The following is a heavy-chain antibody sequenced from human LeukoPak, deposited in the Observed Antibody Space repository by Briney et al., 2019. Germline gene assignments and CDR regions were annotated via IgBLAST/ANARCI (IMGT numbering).Heavy chain of an antibody. V-gene: IGHV3-30*02. CDR1: GFTFSSYG. CDR3: AKVSLGGGSGSYIPFDY. CDR2: IRYDGSNK. D-gene: IGHD3-10*01. J-gene: IGHJ4*02. Sequence: GGSLRLSCAASGFTFSSYGMHWVRQAPGKGLEWVAFIRYDGSNKYYADSVKGRFTISRDNSKNTLYLQMDSLRAEDTAVYYCAKVSLGGGSGSYIPFDYWGQGTLVTVSS.